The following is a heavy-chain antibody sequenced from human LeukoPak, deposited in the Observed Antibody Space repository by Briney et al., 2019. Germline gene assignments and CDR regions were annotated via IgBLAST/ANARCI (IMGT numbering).Heavy chain of an antibody. Sequence: GGSLRLSCAASGFTFSSYWMSWVRQAPGKGLEWVANIKQDGSEKNYVDSVKGRFTISRDNGKNSLYLQMNNLRAEDTAVYYCARGGSGTLDAFDIWGQGTMVTVSS. CDR1: GFTFSSYW. CDR2: IKQDGSEK. CDR3: ARGGSGTLDAFDI. J-gene: IGHJ3*02. V-gene: IGHV3-7*01. D-gene: IGHD3-10*01.